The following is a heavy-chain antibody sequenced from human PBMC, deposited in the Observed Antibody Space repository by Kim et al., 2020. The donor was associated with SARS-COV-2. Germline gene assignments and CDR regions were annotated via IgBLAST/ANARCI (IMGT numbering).Heavy chain of an antibody. D-gene: IGHD3-10*01. V-gene: IGHV4-34*01. CDR1: GGSFSGYY. CDR3: ARRSVVRGVIIVVFDY. J-gene: IGHJ4*02. Sequence: SETLSLTCAVYGGSFSGYYWSWIRQPPGKGLEWIGEINHSGSTNYNPSLKSRVTISVDTSKNQFSLKLSSVTAADTAVYYCARRSVVRGVIIVVFDYWGQGTLVTVSS. CDR2: INHSGST.